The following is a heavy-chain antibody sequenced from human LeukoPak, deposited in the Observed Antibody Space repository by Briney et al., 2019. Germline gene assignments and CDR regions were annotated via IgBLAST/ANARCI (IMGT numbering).Heavy chain of an antibody. CDR1: GGSINSGGYS. CDR3: ARAGVGMGNFDY. J-gene: IGHJ4*02. V-gene: IGHV4-30-2*03. CDR2: IYYSGRT. Sequence: SQTLSLTCAVSGGSINSGGYSWSWIRQPPGKGLESIGFIYYSGRTYYNPALKSRLTISVDTSKNQFSLKLSSVTAADTAVYYCARAGVGMGNFDYWGQGTLVSVSS. D-gene: IGHD3-3*01.